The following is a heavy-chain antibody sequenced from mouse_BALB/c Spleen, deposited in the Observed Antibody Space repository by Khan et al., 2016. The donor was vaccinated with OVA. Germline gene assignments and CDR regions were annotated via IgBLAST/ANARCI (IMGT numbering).Heavy chain of an antibody. CDR1: GYTFTSYV. V-gene: IGHV1S136*01. CDR3: AQVGTYYVWFAY. J-gene: IGHJ3*01. Sequence: VQLQQSGPELVKPGASVKMSCKASGYTFTSYVMHWVKQKPGLGLEWIGYIYPFNDDTKYNEKFKDKATLTSDKSSSTAYMELSSLTSEDSAVYYCAQVGTYYVWFAYWGQGTLVTVSA. CDR2: IYPFNDDT. D-gene: IGHD1-1*01.